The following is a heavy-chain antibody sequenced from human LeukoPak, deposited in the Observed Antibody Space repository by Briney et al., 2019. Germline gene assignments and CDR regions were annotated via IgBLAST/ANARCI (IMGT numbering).Heavy chain of an antibody. J-gene: IGHJ4*02. CDR1: GFTFSEAW. CDR2: IKQDGSEK. CDR3: ARERLTMVRGGNDY. Sequence: PGGSLRLSCTASGFTFSEAWMNWVRQAPGKGLEWVANIKQDGSEKYYVDSVKGRFTISRDNAKNSLYLQMNSLRAEDTAVYYCARERLTMVRGGNDYWGQGTLVTVSS. D-gene: IGHD3-10*01. V-gene: IGHV3-7*01.